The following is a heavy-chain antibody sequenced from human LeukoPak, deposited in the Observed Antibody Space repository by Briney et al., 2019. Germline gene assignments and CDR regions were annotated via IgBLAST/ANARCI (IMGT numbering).Heavy chain of an antibody. Sequence: PSETLSLTCTVSGGSISSGGYYWSWIRQHPGKGLEWIGYIYYSGSTYYNPSLKSRVTISVDTSKNQFSLKLSSVTAADTAVYYCASHTAGSIRGVPLDYYMDVWGKGATVTVSS. CDR1: GGSISSGGYY. CDR2: IYYSGST. V-gene: IGHV4-31*03. J-gene: IGHJ6*03. CDR3: ASHTAGSIRGVPLDYYMDV. D-gene: IGHD3-10*01.